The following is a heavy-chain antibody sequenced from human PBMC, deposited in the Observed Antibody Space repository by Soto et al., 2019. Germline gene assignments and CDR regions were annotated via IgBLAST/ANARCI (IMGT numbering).Heavy chain of an antibody. CDR3: ARTQYSGSYYSPGMDV. J-gene: IGHJ6*02. D-gene: IGHD1-26*01. CDR2: IYTSGST. CDR1: GGSISSYY. Sequence: LSLTCTVSGGSISSYYWSWIRQRAGKGLEWIGRIYTSGSTNYNPSLKSRVTMSVDTSKNQFSLKLSSVTAADTAVYYCARTQYSGSYYSPGMDVWGQGTTVTVSS. V-gene: IGHV4-4*07.